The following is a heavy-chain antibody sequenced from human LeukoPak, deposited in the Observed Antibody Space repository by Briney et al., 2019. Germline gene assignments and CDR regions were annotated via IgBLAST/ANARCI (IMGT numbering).Heavy chain of an antibody. CDR2: INHSGST. V-gene: IGHV4-34*01. CDR3: ARGIYGSWYSSGWYPASRSCDAFDI. J-gene: IGHJ3*02. CDR1: GGSFSGYY. D-gene: IGHD6-19*01. Sequence: SETLSLTCAVYGGSFSGYYWSWIRQPPGKGLEWIGEINHSGSTNYNPSLKSRVTISVDTSKNQFSLKLSSVTAADTAVYYCARGIYGSWYSSGWYPASRSCDAFDIWGQGTMVTVSS.